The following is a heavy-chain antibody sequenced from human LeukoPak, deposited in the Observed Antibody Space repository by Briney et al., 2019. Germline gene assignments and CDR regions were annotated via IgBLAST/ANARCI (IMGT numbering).Heavy chain of an antibody. D-gene: IGHD5-24*01. CDR3: SRDLRGRDDY. Sequence: VWVSRINTGGSTTDYADSVKARFTISRDNAKNTLYLQMNSLRAEDTAVYYCSRDLRGRDDYWGQGILVIVSS. V-gene: IGHV3-74*01. J-gene: IGHJ4*02. CDR2: INTGGSTT.